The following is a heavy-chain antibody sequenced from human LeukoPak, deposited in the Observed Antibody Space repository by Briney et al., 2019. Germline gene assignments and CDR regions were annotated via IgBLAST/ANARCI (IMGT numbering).Heavy chain of an antibody. V-gene: IGHV3-48*03. D-gene: IGHD3-9*01. J-gene: IGHJ3*02. CDR3: ARELVTGDDAFDI. Sequence: GGSLRLSCAASGFTFSSYEMNWVRQAPGKGLEWVSYISSSGSTIYYADSVKGRFTISRDNAKNSLYLQTNSLRAEDTAVYYCARELVTGDDAFDIWGQGTMVTVSS. CDR1: GFTFSSYE. CDR2: ISSSGSTI.